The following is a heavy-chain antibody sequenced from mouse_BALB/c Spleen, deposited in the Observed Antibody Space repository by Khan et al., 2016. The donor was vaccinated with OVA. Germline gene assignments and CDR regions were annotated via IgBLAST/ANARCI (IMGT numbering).Heavy chain of an antibody. CDR1: GFSLTTYG. V-gene: IGHV2-2*01. J-gene: IGHJ3*01. D-gene: IGHD2-14*01. Sequence: QVQLKESGPGLVQPSQSLSITCTVSGFSLTTYGVHWVRQSPGKGLEWLGLIWSGGNTDYNAAFISRLSITKDNSKSQVFFKMNSLQADDTAMYYCARKSYMYHFTYWGQGTLVTVSA. CDR2: IWSGGNT. CDR3: ARKSYMYHFTY.